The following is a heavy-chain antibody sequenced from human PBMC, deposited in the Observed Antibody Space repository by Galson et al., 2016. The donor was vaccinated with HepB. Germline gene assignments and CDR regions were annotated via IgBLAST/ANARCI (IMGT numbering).Heavy chain of an antibody. CDR2: INHSGTI. D-gene: IGHD2-2*01. Sequence: TLSLTCAVYGGSFSDYYWSWIRQPPGKRLEWIGEINHSGTINYNPSLKSRVTISVDTSKNRFSLNLGSVTAADTAVYYCARRTVVPTAGNWFDPWGQGALVTVSS. CDR3: ARRTVVPTAGNWFDP. CDR1: GGSFSDYY. V-gene: IGHV4-34*01. J-gene: IGHJ5*02.